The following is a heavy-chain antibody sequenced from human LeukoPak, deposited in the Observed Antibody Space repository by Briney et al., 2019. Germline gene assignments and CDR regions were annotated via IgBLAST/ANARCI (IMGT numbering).Heavy chain of an antibody. V-gene: IGHV4-39*01. D-gene: IGHD2-2*01. CDR1: GGSISSISYY. CDR3: TRQSTSVSKGNDARIYDFIDV. Sequence: SENLSLTCTVSGGSISSISYYWGWIRQPPGKGLERIGSIYYSGSTYYNPSLKSRVTISVDTSKNPVSLKLNSVTAAYTAVNCRTRQSTSVSKGNDARIYDFIDVWGKGTTVTVSS. J-gene: IGHJ6*03. CDR2: IYYSGST.